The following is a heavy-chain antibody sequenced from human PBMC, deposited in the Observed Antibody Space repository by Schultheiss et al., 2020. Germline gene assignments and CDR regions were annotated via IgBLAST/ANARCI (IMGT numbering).Heavy chain of an antibody. CDR2: IYYSGST. CDR1: GGSISSGSYY. Sequence: SETLSLTCTVSGGSISSGSYYWSWIRQPPGKGLEWIGYIYYSGSTNYNPSLKSRVTISVDRSKKQFSLKLSSVTAADTAVYYCARGRGRRAWVRYFDLWGRGTLVTVSS. CDR3: ARGRGRRAWVRYFDL. D-gene: IGHD3-10*01. V-gene: IGHV4-61*01. J-gene: IGHJ2*01.